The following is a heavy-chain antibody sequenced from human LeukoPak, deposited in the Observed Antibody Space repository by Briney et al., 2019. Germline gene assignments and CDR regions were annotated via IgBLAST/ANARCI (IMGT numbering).Heavy chain of an antibody. J-gene: IGHJ4*02. CDR3: AKTGHNYYFDY. V-gene: IGHV3-30*18. D-gene: IGHD1-1*01. Sequence: GGSLRLSCAASGFTFSSYGMHWVRQAPGKGLEWVAAISYDGSNKYYADSVKGRFTISRDNSKNTLYLQMNSLRAEDTAVYYCAKTGHNYYFDYWGQGTLVTVSS. CDR1: GFTFSSYG. CDR2: ISYDGSNK.